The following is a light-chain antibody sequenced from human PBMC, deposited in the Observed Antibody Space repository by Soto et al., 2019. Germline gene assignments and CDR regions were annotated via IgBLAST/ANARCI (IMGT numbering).Light chain of an antibody. V-gene: IGKV3-11*01. Sequence: EIVLTQSPATLSLSPGERATLSCRASQSVSSYLAWYQQKPGQAPRLLIYDASNRATGIPARFSGSGSGTDFTLTISSLEPEDFEVYYCQQRSNWPLTFGQGTKVDI. CDR3: QQRSNWPLT. CDR2: DAS. CDR1: QSVSSY. J-gene: IGKJ1*01.